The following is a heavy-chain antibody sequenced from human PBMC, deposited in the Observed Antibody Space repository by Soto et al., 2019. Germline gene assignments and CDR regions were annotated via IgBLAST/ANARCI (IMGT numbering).Heavy chain of an antibody. Sequence: QVQLQQWGAGLLKPSETLSLTCAVYGGSFSGYYWSWIRQPPGKGLEWVGEIIYSGSTNYNPSLKSRVTISIDTSKNQFSLKLSSVTAADTAGYYCARGGYGGNSGLGRFDYWGQGTLVNVSS. CDR2: IIYSGST. V-gene: IGHV4-34*01. D-gene: IGHD2-21*02. CDR1: GGSFSGYY. J-gene: IGHJ4*02. CDR3: ARGGYGGNSGLGRFDY.